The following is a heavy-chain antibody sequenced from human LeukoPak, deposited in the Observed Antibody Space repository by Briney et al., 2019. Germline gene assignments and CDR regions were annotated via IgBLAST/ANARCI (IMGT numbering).Heavy chain of an antibody. D-gene: IGHD3-10*01. CDR2: IKQDGSEK. V-gene: IGHV3-7*03. CDR3: FSLWFGY. Sequence: GGSLRLSCADSGYTFSSYWMSWVRQAPGKGLEWVANIKQDGSEKYYVDSVKGRFTISRDNAKNSLYLQMNSLRAEDTAVYYCFSLWFGYWGQGTLVTVSS. J-gene: IGHJ4*02. CDR1: GYTFSSYW.